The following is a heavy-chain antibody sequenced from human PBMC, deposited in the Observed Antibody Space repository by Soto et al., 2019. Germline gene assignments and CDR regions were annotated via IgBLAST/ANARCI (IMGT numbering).Heavy chain of an antibody. D-gene: IGHD2-2*01. J-gene: IGHJ6*04. CDR3: GRDRGTVYCETSCCYGLALDV. V-gene: IGHV3-66*01. CDR1: GFIVGTNY. Sequence: EEQLVESGGGLVQPGGSLRLSCTASGFIVGTNYMSWVRQASGKGLEWVSVIYSGDNTYYADSVTGRFTISRGNSKNVLYLQMNSLRAEDTPVYYCGRDRGTVYCETSCCYGLALDVWGKGTTVSVSS. CDR2: IYSGDNT.